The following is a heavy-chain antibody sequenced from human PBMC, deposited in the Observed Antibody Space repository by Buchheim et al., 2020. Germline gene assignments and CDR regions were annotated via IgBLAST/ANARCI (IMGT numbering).Heavy chain of an antibody. CDR3: ARDGYYDSSGYYFSEGYYFDY. CDR1: GFTFSSYW. J-gene: IGHJ4*02. CDR2: IKQDGSEK. Sequence: EVQLVESGGGLVQPGGSLRLSCAASGFTFSSYWKSWVRQAPGKGLEWVANIKQDGSEKYYVDSVKGRFTISRDNAKNSLYLQMNSLRAEDTAVYYCARDGYYDSSGYYFSEGYYFDYWGQGTL. D-gene: IGHD3-22*01. V-gene: IGHV3-7*01.